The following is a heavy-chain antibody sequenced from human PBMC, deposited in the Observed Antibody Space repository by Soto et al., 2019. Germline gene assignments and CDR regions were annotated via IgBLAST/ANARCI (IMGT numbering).Heavy chain of an antibody. CDR3: ARGRVVVTASRYYYYGMDV. Sequence: QVQLVQSGAEVKKPGASVKVSCKASGYTFTSYDINWVRQATGQGLEWMGWMNPNSGNTGYAQKFQGRVTMTRNTSISTAYRELSSLRSEDTAVYYCARGRVVVTASRYYYYGMDVWGQGTTVTVSS. V-gene: IGHV1-8*01. CDR2: MNPNSGNT. D-gene: IGHD2-21*02. CDR1: GYTFTSYD. J-gene: IGHJ6*02.